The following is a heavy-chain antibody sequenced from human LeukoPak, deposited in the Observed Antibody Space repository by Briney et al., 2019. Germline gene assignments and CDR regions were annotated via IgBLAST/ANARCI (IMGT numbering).Heavy chain of an antibody. CDR1: GGSISSSSYY. D-gene: IGHD1-1*01. CDR2: IYYSGST. CDR3: ASGNYYYYYYMDV. Sequence: SETLSLTCTVSGGSISSSSYYWGWIRQPPGKGLEWIGSIYYSGSTYYNPSLKSRVTISVDTSKNQFSLKLSSVTAADTAVYYCASGNYYYYYYMDVWGKGTTVTVS. V-gene: IGHV4-39*01. J-gene: IGHJ6*03.